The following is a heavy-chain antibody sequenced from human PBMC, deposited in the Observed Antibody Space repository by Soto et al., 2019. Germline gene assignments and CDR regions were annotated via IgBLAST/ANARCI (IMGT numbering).Heavy chain of an antibody. V-gene: IGHV4-4*02. CDR1: GGSIRSSNW. Sequence: PSEPRSLTCAVSGGSIRSSNWWSWVRPPPGKGLEWIGEIYHSGSTNYNPSLKSRVTISVDKSKNQFSLKLSSVTAADTAVYYCARGIAVAAAAASEYWGQETLVSTSS. CDR3: ARGIAVAAAAASEY. D-gene: IGHD6-13*01. CDR2: IYHSGST. J-gene: IGHJ4*02.